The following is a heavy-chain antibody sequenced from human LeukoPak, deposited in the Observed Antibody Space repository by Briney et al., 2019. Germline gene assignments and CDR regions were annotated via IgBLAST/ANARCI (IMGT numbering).Heavy chain of an antibody. J-gene: IGHJ6*02. CDR1: GGSISSGGYY. CDR2: IYYSGST. V-gene: IGHV4-61*08. Sequence: SETLSLTCTVSGGSISSGGYYWSWIRQHPGKGLEWIGYIYYSGSTYYNPSLRSRVTISIDTSKNQFSLKLSSVTAADTATYYCARYYYDNDKDYGMDVWGQGTTVTVS. CDR3: ARYYYDNDKDYGMDV. D-gene: IGHD3-22*01.